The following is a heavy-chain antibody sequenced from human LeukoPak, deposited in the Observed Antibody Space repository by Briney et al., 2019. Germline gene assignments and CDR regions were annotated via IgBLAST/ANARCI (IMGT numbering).Heavy chain of an antibody. CDR1: GYTFTGYY. V-gene: IGHV1-2*06. CDR3: ARVFGGSSAPCGYFDY. Sequence: EASVKVSCKASGYTFTGYYMHWVRQAPGQGLEWMGRINPNSGGTNYAQKFQGRVTMTRDTSISTAYMELSRLRSDDTAVYYCARVFGGSSAPCGYFDYWGQGTLVTVSS. CDR2: INPNSGGT. J-gene: IGHJ4*02. D-gene: IGHD1-26*01.